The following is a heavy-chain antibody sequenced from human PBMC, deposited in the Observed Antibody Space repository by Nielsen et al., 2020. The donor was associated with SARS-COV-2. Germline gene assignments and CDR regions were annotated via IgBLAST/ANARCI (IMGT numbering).Heavy chain of an antibody. V-gene: IGHV4-38-2*02. J-gene: IGHJ4*02. CDR2: IYHSGST. D-gene: IGHD4-17*01. Sequence: SETLSLTCTVSGYSISSGYCWGWIRQPPGKGLEWIGSIYHSGSTYYNPSLKSRVTISVDTSKNQFSLKLSSVTAADTAVYYCARDFHGDPFDYWGQGTLVTVSS. CDR3: ARDFHGDPFDY. CDR1: GYSISSGYC.